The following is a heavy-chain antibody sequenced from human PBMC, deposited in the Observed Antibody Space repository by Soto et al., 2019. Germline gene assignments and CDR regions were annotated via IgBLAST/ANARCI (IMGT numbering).Heavy chain of an antibody. CDR3: AGGIAARPLGY. V-gene: IGHV4-30-2*01. D-gene: IGHD6-13*01. Sequence: QLQLQESGSGLVKPSQTLSLTCAVSGGSISSGGYSWSWIRQPPGKGLEWIGYIYHSGSTYYNPAPKSRVTLTVDRSKNQFSLTLSSVTAADTAVYCWAGGIAARPLGYWGQGTLVTVSS. CDR1: GGSISSGGYS. CDR2: IYHSGST. J-gene: IGHJ4*02.